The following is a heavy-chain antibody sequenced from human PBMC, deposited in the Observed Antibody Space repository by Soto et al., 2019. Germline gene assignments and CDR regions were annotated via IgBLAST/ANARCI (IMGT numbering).Heavy chain of an antibody. V-gene: IGHV1-69*06. CDR1: GGNFGDYV. CDR3: ARYWSAGTFYGAFDM. Sequence: QVELKQSGAEVKRPGSSVRVTCEASGGNFGDYVVSWLRQAPGQGPEWLGGISPIYNAANYARNFRGRLTITADKSTNTAYMELVSLRSEDTAIDYCARYWSAGTFYGAFDMWGQGTKV. D-gene: IGHD3-3*01. J-gene: IGHJ3*02. CDR2: ISPIYNAA.